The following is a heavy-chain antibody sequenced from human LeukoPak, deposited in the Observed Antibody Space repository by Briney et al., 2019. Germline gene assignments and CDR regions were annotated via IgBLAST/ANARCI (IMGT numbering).Heavy chain of an antibody. V-gene: IGHV3-15*01. J-gene: IGHJ4*02. CDR2: IQSITDGGTT. D-gene: IGHD3-16*02. Sequence: GGSLRLSCAASGFXFSEAWISWVRQAPGKGLEWVGRIQSITDGGTTDYAAPVKGRFTISRDDSNNTLYLQLNSLKTEDTAMYYCTIDYDYAWGSYRLGYWGQGTLVTVSS. CDR3: TIDYDYAWGSYRLGY. CDR1: GFXFSEAW.